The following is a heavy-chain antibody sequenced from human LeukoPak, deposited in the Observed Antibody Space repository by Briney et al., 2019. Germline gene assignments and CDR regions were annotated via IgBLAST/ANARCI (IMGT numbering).Heavy chain of an antibody. V-gene: IGHV4-59*12. J-gene: IGHJ3*02. D-gene: IGHD2-2*01. CDR1: GGSISSYY. Sequence: PSETLSLTCTVSGGSISSYYWSWIRQPPGKGLEWIGSIYYSGSTYYNPSLKSRVTISVDTSKNQFSLKLSSVTAADTAVYYCARADIVVVPAHNDRDAFDIWGQGTMVTVSS. CDR3: ARADIVVVPAHNDRDAFDI. CDR2: IYYSGST.